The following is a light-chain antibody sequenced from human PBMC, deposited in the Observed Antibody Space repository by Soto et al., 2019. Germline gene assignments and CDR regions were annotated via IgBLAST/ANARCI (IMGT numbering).Light chain of an antibody. Sequence: EIVLPQSPATLSVSPGERAIPSCRASQSVSSNLAWYQQPPGQAPRLLIYGASTRAPGIPARFSGSGSGTEFTLTTISLLSEDFAVDYCQQYNNWPQWTFGQGTKVDIK. CDR1: QSVSSN. V-gene: IGKV3-15*01. CDR2: GAS. J-gene: IGKJ1*01. CDR3: QQYNNWPQWT.